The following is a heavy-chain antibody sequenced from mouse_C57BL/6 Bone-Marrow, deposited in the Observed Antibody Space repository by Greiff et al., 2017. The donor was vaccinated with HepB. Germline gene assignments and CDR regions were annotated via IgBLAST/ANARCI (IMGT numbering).Heavy chain of an antibody. CDR3: ARYLTEKDFDY. J-gene: IGHJ2*01. CDR1: GYAFSSSW. Sequence: QVQLQQSGPELVKPGASVKISCKASGYAFSSSWMNWVKQRPGKGLEWIGRIYPGDGDTNYNGKFKGKATLTADKSSSTAYMQLSSLTSEDSAVYFCARYLTEKDFDYWGQGTTLTVSS. V-gene: IGHV1-82*01. CDR2: IYPGDGDT. D-gene: IGHD4-1*01.